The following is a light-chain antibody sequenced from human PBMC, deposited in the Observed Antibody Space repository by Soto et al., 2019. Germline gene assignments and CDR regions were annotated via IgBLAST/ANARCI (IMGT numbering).Light chain of an antibody. CDR3: QQYYDWPIT. J-gene: IGKJ5*01. V-gene: IGKV1-5*01. CDR2: DAS. Sequence: DIPITESPSPVSASVRDRVPLTCRASQTIHSFLAWYQQKAGKAPKLLIYDASTRAAGIPARFSGSGSGTDFTLTISSLQSEDFAIYYCQQYYDWPITFGQGTRLAI. CDR1: QTIHSF.